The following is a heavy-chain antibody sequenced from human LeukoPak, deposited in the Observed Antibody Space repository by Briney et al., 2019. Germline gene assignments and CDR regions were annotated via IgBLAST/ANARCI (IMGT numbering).Heavy chain of an antibody. D-gene: IGHD3-16*01. J-gene: IGHJ6*02. Sequence: GGSLRLSCAASGFTFSSYWMNWARQAPGKGLEWVASINHNGNVNYYVDSVKGRFTISRDNTKNSLYLQMSNLRAEDTAVYFCARGGGLDVWGQGATVTVSS. CDR1: GFTFSSYW. CDR2: INHNGNVN. CDR3: ARGGGLDV. V-gene: IGHV3-7*03.